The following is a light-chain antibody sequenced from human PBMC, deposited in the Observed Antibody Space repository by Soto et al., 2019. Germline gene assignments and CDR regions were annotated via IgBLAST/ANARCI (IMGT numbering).Light chain of an antibody. CDR3: SLYTSSSTWV. CDR2: EVS. V-gene: IGLV2-18*01. CDR1: SGDIGGYDY. Sequence: QSALTQPPSASGSPGQSVTISCTGTSGDIGGYDYVSWYQQHPGKAPKLMIYEVSNRPSGVPDRFSGSKSGNTASLTISGLQAEDEADYYCSLYTSSSTWVFGGGTQLTVL. J-gene: IGLJ3*02.